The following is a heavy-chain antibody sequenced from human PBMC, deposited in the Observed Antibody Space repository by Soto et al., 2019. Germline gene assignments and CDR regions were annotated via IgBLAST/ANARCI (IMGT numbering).Heavy chain of an antibody. CDR1: GFTFNSYA. CDR2: ISYDGSNK. D-gene: IGHD2-15*01. V-gene: IGHV3-30*04. Sequence: GGSLRLSCAASGFTFNSYALHWVRQSPGKGLEWVAVISYDGSNKYYAESVKGRFTISRDNSKNTLYLQMNTLRTEDTAVYYCARDGRCGGGTCYSSGWFDPWGQGTLVTVSS. J-gene: IGHJ5*02. CDR3: ARDGRCGGGTCYSSGWFDP.